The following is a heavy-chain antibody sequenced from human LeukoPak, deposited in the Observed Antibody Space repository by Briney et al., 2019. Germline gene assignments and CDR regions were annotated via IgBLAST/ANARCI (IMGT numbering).Heavy chain of an antibody. Sequence: PGGPLRLSCAASGFTFSSYWMHWVRQAPGKGLVWVSRINSDGSSTSYADSVKGRFTISRDNAKNTLYLQMNSLRAEDTAVYYCARELGYCSSTSCYQYAFDIWGQGTMVTVSS. CDR1: GFTFSSYW. J-gene: IGHJ3*02. CDR2: INSDGSST. V-gene: IGHV3-74*01. D-gene: IGHD2-2*01. CDR3: ARELGYCSSTSCYQYAFDI.